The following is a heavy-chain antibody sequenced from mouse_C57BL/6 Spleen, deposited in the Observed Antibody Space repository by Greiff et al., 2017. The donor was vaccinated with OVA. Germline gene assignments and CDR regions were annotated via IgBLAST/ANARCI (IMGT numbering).Heavy chain of an antibody. CDR2: IWTGGGT. V-gene: IGHV2-9-1*01. CDR3: ARNYGSSTWFAY. CDR1: GFSLTSYA. J-gene: IGHJ3*01. D-gene: IGHD1-1*01. Sequence: VQLVESGPGLVAPSQSLSITCTVSGFSLTSYAISWVRQPPGKGLEWLGVIWTGGGTNYNSAPKSSLSISKDNTKSQVFLKMNSLQTDDTARYYYARNYGSSTWFAYWGQGTLVTVSA.